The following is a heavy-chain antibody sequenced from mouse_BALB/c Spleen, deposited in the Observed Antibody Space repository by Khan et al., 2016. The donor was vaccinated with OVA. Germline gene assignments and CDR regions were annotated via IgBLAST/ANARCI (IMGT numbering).Heavy chain of an antibody. CDR1: GFSLTNYG. CDR3: ARQPYYHYNIMDY. J-gene: IGHJ4*01. D-gene: IGHD2-10*01. V-gene: IGHV2-6-1*01. CDR2: IWSDGST. Sequence: VELVESGPGLVAPSQSLSITCTLSGFSLTNYGVHWVRQPPGKGLEWLVVIWSDGSTTYNSALKSRLTISKDNSESQVFLKMNSLQTDDTAMYFCARQPYYHYNIMDYWGQGTSVTVFS.